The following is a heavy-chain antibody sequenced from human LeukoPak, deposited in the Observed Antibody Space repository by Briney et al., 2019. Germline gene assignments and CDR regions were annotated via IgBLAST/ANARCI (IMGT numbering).Heavy chain of an antibody. CDR1: GGTFSSYA. CDR2: ISAYNGNT. Sequence: ASVKVSCKASGGTFSSYAISWVRQAPGQGLEWMGWISAYNGNTNYAQKLQGRVTMTTDTSTSTAYMELRSLRSDDTAVYYCTRDPGYTGYDSFDYWGQGTLVTVSS. D-gene: IGHD5-12*01. CDR3: TRDPGYTGYDSFDY. J-gene: IGHJ4*02. V-gene: IGHV1-18*01.